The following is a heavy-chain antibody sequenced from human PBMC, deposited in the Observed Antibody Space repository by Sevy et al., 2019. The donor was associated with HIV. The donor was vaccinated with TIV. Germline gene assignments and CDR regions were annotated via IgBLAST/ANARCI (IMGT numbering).Heavy chain of an antibody. CDR1: GGSISSSSYY. CDR2: IYYSGST. Sequence: SETLSLTCTVSGGSISSSSYYWGWIRQPPGKGLEWIGSIYYSGSTYYNPSLKSRVTISVDTSKNQFSLKLSSVTAADTAVDYCARLRLLWFREFYGMDVWGQGTTVTVSS. V-gene: IGHV4-39*01. J-gene: IGHJ6*02. D-gene: IGHD3-10*01. CDR3: ARLRLLWFREFYGMDV.